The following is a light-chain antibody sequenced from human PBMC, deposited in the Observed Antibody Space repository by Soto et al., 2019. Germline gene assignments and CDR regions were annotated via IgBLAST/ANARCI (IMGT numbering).Light chain of an antibody. V-gene: IGLV1-40*01. CDR1: SSNIGAGYD. CDR2: GNS. CDR3: QSYDSSLSGSV. Sequence: QSVLTQPPSVYGAPEQRVTISCTGSSSNIGAGYDVHWYQQLPGTAPKLLIYGNSNRPSGVPDRFSGSKSGTSASLAITGLHAEDEADYYCQSYDSSLSGSVFGGGTQLTVL. J-gene: IGLJ3*02.